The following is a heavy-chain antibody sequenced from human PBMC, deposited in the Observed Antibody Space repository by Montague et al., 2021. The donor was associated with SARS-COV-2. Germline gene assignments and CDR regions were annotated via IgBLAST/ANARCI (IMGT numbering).Heavy chain of an antibody. Sequence: FLRLSCAASGFTFSSYGMHWVRQAPGKGLEWVAVISYDGSNKYYADSVKGRFTISRDNSKNTLYLQMNSLRAEDTAVYYCARGPVLLWFGELLSPPTDYWGQGTLVTVSS. J-gene: IGHJ4*02. CDR3: ARGPVLLWFGELLSPPTDY. V-gene: IGHV3-33*05. D-gene: IGHD3-10*01. CDR2: ISYDGSNK. CDR1: GFTFSSYG.